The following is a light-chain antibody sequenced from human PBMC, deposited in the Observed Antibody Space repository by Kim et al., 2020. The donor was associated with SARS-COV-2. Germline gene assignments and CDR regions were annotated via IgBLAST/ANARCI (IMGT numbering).Light chain of an antibody. V-gene: IGLV1-44*01. CDR3: AAWDGSLNGVV. J-gene: IGLJ3*02. CDR1: GSIIGRAP. Sequence: GQWYTVSCSGSGSIIGRAPLNWYQQLPGTAPKLLIYNNDQRPSGVPDRFSGAKSGTSASLAISGLQSEDEADYYCAAWDGSLNGVVFGGGTQLTVL. CDR2: NND.